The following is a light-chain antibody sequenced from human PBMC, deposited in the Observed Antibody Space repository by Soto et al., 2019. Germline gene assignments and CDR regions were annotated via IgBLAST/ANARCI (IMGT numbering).Light chain of an antibody. V-gene: IGLV1-47*01. CDR2: RNN. CDR1: SSNIGSNY. Sequence: QSVLTQPPSASGTPAQRVTISCSGSSSNIGSNYVYWYQQLPGTAPKLLIYRNNQRPSGVPDRFPGSKSGTSASLAISGLRSEDEADYYCAAWDDSLSAVVFGGGTEVTVL. CDR3: AAWDDSLSAVV. J-gene: IGLJ2*01.